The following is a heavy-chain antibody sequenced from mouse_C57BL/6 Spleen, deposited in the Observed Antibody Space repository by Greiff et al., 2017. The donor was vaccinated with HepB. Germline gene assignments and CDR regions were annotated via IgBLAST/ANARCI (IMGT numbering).Heavy chain of an antibody. CDR3: ARSDGYLWYFDV. Sequence: QVQLQQSGPELVKPGASVKISCKASGYAFSSSWMNWVKQRPGKGLEWIGRIYPGDGDTNYNGKFKGKATLTADKSSSTAYMQLSSLTSEDSAVYFCARSDGYLWYFDVWGTGTTVTVSS. J-gene: IGHJ1*03. CDR1: GYAFSSSW. D-gene: IGHD2-3*01. CDR2: IYPGDGDT. V-gene: IGHV1-82*01.